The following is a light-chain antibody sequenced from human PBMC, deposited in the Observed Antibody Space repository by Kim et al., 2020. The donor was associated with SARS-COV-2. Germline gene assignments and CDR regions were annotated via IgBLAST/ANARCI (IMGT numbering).Light chain of an antibody. CDR2: GDT. CDR3: QSFDSSLSGAV. J-gene: IGLJ3*02. V-gene: IGLV1-40*01. CDR1: YSNIGAGFD. Sequence: QSVLTQPPSVSGAPGQRVTIFCSGDYSNIGAGFDVHWYQQLPSRAPKLLIYGDTIRPSGVPDRFSASKSGTSASLAITGLQAEDEADYFCQSFDSSLSGAVFGGGTKLTVL.